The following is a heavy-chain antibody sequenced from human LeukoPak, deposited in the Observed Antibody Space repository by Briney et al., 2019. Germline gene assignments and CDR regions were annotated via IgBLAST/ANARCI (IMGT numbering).Heavy chain of an antibody. J-gene: IGHJ6*02. CDR3: ARGTGLYYYYGMDV. D-gene: IGHD1-1*01. V-gene: IGHV4-59*01. CDR1: GGSFSGYY. Sequence: SETLSLTCAVYGGSFSGYYWSWIRQPPGKGLEWIGYIYYSGSNNYNPSLKSRVTISVDTSKNQFSLKLSSVTAADTAVYYCARGTGLYYYYGMDVWGQGTTITVSS. CDR2: IYYSGSN.